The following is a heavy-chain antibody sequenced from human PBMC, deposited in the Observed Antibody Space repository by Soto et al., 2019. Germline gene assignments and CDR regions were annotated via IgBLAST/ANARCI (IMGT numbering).Heavy chain of an antibody. CDR2: TYYRSKWYN. CDR3: ARVPIRAKSYFAY. D-gene: IGHD3-10*01. CDR1: WDSVAWISAA. J-gene: IGHJ4*02. V-gene: IGHV6-1*01. Sequence: SQSFSVICAVSWDSVAWISAAWNWIRQSPSRGLEWLGRTYYRSKWYNDYAVSVKSRITINPDTSKNQFSLQLNSVTPEDTAVYYCARVPIRAKSYFAYWGQGTLVTVSS.